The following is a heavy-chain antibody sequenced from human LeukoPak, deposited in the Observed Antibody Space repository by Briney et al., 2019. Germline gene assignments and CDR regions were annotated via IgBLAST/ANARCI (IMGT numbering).Heavy chain of an antibody. V-gene: IGHV3-74*01. D-gene: IGHD6-19*01. J-gene: IGHJ4*02. Sequence: PGGPLRLSCAASAFTFSRYWMHWVRQAPGKGLVWVSRISGDARTTTYADSVKGRFTIFRDNAKNTLYLQMNSLRAEDTALYYCVRDRAVAGTEDFYFDFWGQGTLVTVSS. CDR2: ISGDARTT. CDR1: AFTFSRYW. CDR3: VRDRAVAGTEDFYFDF.